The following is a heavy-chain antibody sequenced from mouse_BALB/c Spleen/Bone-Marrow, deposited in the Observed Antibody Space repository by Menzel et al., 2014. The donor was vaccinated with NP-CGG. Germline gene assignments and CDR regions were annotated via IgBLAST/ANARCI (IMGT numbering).Heavy chain of an antibody. CDR2: IYPGSGNT. D-gene: IGHD2-1*01. CDR3: TRWNGHYEGFAY. J-gene: IGHJ3*01. Sequence: LQQPGSELVRPGASMKLSCKASGYTFTTYWIHWVKQRHGQGLEWIGNIYPGSGNTNYGEKFKTKGTLTVDTSSSSAYMHRSSLTSGDSAVYYCTRWNGHYEGFAYWGQGTLVTVSA. V-gene: IGHV1S22*01. CDR1: GYTFTTYW.